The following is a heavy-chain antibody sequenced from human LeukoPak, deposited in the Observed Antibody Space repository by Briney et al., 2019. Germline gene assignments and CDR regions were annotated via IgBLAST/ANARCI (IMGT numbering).Heavy chain of an antibody. D-gene: IGHD2-15*01. CDR2: IYSGGST. CDR1: GFTVSSNY. V-gene: IGHV3-53*01. Sequence: GGSLRPSCAASGFTVSSNYMSWVRQAPGKGLEWVSVIYSGGSTYYADSVKGRFTISRDNSKNTLYLQMNSLRAEDTAVYYCAREVVAATTWFDPWGQGTLVTVSS. J-gene: IGHJ5*02. CDR3: AREVVAATTWFDP.